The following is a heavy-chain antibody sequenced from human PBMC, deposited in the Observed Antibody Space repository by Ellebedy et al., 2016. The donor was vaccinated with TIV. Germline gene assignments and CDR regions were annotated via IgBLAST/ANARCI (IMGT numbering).Heavy chain of an antibody. CDR2: INQDGSDK. J-gene: IGHJ3*02. Sequence: GGSLRLSCAASGFTFNSYWMTWVRQAPEKGLEWVANINQDGSDKYYVDSLRGRFTISRDNAKNSLYLQMNSLRGEDTAVYYCATDGSYGDYRSPTHAFVMWGRGTLVTVSS. D-gene: IGHD3-16*01. CDR1: GFTFNSYW. V-gene: IGHV3-7*01. CDR3: ATDGSYGDYRSPTHAFVM.